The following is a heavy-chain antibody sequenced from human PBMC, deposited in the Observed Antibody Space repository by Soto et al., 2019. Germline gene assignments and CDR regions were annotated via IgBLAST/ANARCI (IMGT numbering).Heavy chain of an antibody. V-gene: IGHV3-23*01. CDR2: ISGSGGST. CDR3: AKDRIPAANSFNWFDP. CDR1: GFTFSSYA. Sequence: GGSLRLSCAASGFTFSSYAMSWVRQAPGKGLEWVSAISGSGGSTYYADSVKGRFTISRDNSKNTLYLQMNSLRAEDTAVYYCAKDRIPAANSFNWFDPWGQGTLVTVSS. J-gene: IGHJ5*02. D-gene: IGHD2-2*01.